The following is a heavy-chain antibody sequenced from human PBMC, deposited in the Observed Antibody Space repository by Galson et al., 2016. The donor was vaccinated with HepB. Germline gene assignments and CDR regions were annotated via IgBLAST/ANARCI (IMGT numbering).Heavy chain of an antibody. CDR2: IRGGNTNT. J-gene: IGHJ6*02. Sequence: SLRLSCAASGFTFSTYSMNWVRQAPGKGLEWIAYIRGGNTNTDYAVSVKGRFTISRDDATNSLFLQMNSLRAEDTAVYYCARTIVRGVVKVGYYDYGLDVWGQGTTVTVSS. V-gene: IGHV3-48*01. CDR1: GFTFSTYS. CDR3: ARTIVRGVVKVGYYDYGLDV. D-gene: IGHD3-10*01.